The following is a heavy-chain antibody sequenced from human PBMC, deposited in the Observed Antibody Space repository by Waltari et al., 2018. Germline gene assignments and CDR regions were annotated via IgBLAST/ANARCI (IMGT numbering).Heavy chain of an antibody. J-gene: IGHJ5*02. CDR3: ARGISGYSYGHWFDP. V-gene: IGHV4-34*01. D-gene: IGHD5-18*01. CDR1: AGSFSGSY. CDR2: INHSGST. Sequence: QVQLQQWGAGLLKPSETLSLTCAVYAGSFSGSYRSWLRPPPGKGLEWIGEINHSGSTNYNPSLKSRVTISVDTSKNQFSLKLSSVTAADTAVYYCARGISGYSYGHWFDPWGQGTLVTVSS.